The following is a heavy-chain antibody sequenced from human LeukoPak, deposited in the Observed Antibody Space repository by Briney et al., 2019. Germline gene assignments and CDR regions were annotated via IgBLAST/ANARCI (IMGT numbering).Heavy chain of an antibody. CDR2: IYYSGST. Sequence: SETLSLTCTVSGGSISSYYWSWIRQPPGKGLEWIGYIYYSGSTNYNPSLKSRVTISVDTSRNQFSLKLSSVTAADTAVYYCARAVFGGYSYGYYFDYWGQGTLVTVSS. CDR1: GGSISSYY. D-gene: IGHD5-18*01. J-gene: IGHJ4*02. CDR3: ARAVFGGYSYGYYFDY. V-gene: IGHV4-59*01.